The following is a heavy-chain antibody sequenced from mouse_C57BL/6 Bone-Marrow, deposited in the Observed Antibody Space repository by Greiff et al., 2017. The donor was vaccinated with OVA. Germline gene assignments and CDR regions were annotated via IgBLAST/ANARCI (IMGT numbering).Heavy chain of an antibody. CDR3: ARLDAMDY. J-gene: IGHJ4*01. CDR2: ISNGGGST. Sequence: EVQLVESGGGLVQPGGSLKLSCAASGFTFSDFYMYWIRQTPEKRLERVAYISNGGGSTYYPDTVKGRFTISRDNAKNTLYLQMSRLKSEDTAMYYCARLDAMDYWGQGTSVTVSS. CDR1: GFTFSDFY. V-gene: IGHV5-12*01.